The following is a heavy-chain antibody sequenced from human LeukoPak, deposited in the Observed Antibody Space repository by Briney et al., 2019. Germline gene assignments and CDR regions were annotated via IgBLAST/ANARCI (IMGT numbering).Heavy chain of an antibody. CDR1: GFTFSSYG. CDR3: ASILHSGSFYPPY. J-gene: IGHJ4*02. V-gene: IGHV3-30*02. CDR2: IRYDGSNK. D-gene: IGHD1-26*01. Sequence: GGSLRLSCAASGFTFSSYGMHRVRQVPGKGLEWVAFIRYDGSNKYYADSVKGRFTISRDNAKNSLYLQMSSLRAEDTAVYYCASILHSGSFYPPYWGQGTLVTVSS.